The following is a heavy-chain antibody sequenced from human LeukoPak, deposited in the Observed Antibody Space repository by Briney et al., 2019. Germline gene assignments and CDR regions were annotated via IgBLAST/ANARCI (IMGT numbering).Heavy chain of an antibody. CDR1: GFTFSSYA. CDR2: IGGSGGST. V-gene: IGHV3-23*01. CDR3: AKDSEAVAGKYFDY. Sequence: PGGSLRLSCAASGFTFSSYAMSWVRQAPGKGLDGVSAIGGSGGSTYYATSVKGRFTISRDNSKNTLYLQMNSLRAEDTAVYYCAKDSEAVAGKYFDYWGQGTLVTVSS. J-gene: IGHJ4*02. D-gene: IGHD6-19*01.